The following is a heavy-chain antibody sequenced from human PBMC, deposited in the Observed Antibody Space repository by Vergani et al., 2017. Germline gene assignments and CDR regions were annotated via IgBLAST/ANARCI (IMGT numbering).Heavy chain of an antibody. CDR3: AKFPLNITTPDRGDF. Sequence: HVQMVESGGGVVQPGRSLRLSCAVSGFRFSDYCMHWVRQAPGRGLEWVALISYDGYTTYYEDSVKGRFTISRDNSKNTLFLQMHSLRVEDTALYYCAKFPLNITTPDRGDFWGQGSLVTVSS. V-gene: IGHV3-30*18. CDR1: GFRFSDYC. J-gene: IGHJ4*02. CDR2: ISYDGYTT. D-gene: IGHD1-1*01.